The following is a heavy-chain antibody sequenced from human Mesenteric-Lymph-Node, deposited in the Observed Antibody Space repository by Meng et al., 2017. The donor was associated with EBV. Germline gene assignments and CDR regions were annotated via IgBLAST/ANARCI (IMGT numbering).Heavy chain of an antibody. CDR1: GDSVSSNSAT. J-gene: IGHJ4*02. CDR3: ARDSLLWGFDY. D-gene: IGHD3-16*01. V-gene: IGHV6-1*01. CDR2: TYYRSKWSN. Sequence: QVHLQQSGPGLVKPSQTLSLTCAISGDSVSSNSATWSWIRLSPSRGLEWLGRTYYRSKWSNDYALSVKGRMTIMAETSKNQFSLQLNSVTPEDTAVYYCARDSLLWGFDYWGQGTLVTVSS.